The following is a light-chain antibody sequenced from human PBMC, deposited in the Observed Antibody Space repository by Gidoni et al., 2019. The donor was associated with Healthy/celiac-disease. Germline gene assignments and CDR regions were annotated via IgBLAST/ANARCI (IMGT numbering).Light chain of an antibody. Sequence: EIVLTQPPGTLSLSPGERATLPCRASQSVSSSYLAWYQQKPGQAPRLLIYGASSRATGIPDRFSGSGSGTDFTLTISRLEPEDFAVYYCQQYGSSWTFGQGTKVEIK. J-gene: IGKJ1*01. CDR1: QSVSSSY. CDR2: GAS. CDR3: QQYGSSWT. V-gene: IGKV3-20*01.